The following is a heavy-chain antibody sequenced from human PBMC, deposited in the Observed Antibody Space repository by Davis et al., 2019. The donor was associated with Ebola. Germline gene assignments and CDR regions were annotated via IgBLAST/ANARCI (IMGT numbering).Heavy chain of an antibody. D-gene: IGHD2/OR15-2a*01. CDR3: VKDTSNIWFDV. J-gene: IGHJ3*01. Sequence: GESLKISCAASGFTFSHYGMHWVRQAPGKGLEWVAGIWSHGNDYVYGDSVRGRFTISRDNSKNTLHLQMNSLRVEDTAMYYCVKDTSNIWFDVWGQGTLVTVSA. CDR1: GFTFSHYG. CDR2: IWSHGNDY. V-gene: IGHV3-33*06.